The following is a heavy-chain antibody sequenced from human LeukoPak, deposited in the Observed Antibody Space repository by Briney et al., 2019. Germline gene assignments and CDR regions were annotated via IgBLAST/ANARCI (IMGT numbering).Heavy chain of an antibody. J-gene: IGHJ6*02. CDR1: GFSFSSNG. D-gene: IGHD2-8*02. CDR3: AREASTEIIGGMDV. Sequence: GGSLRLSCAASGFSFSSNGIHWVRQAPGKGLEWVSFIQTGGDPKYYADSVRGRLTISRDNSKKTCSLQMDSLRVEDTATYYCAREASTEIIGGMDVRGQGTTVTVTS. V-gene: IGHV3-30*02. CDR2: IQTGGDPK.